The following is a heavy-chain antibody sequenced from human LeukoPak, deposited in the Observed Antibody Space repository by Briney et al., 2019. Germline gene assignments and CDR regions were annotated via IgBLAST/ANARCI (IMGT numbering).Heavy chain of an antibody. V-gene: IGHV3-23*01. D-gene: IGHD5-12*01. CDR3: VKDRPTWPIDY. J-gene: IGHJ4*02. Sequence: GGSLRLSCAASEFTFSSYSMSWVRQAPGKGLGWVSSISSSGGVPYYADSVKGRFTISRDNSKNTLYLQMNSLRAEDTAVYYCVKDRPTWPIDYWGRGTLVTVSS. CDR2: ISSSGGVP. CDR1: EFTFSSYS.